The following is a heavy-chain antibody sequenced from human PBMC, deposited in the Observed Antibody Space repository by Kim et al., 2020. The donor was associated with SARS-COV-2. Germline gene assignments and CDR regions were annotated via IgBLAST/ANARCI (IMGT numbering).Heavy chain of an antibody. CDR1: GFTFSSYA. CDR3: ARADSSSSSFDY. V-gene: IGHV3-30*04. J-gene: IGHJ4*02. Sequence: GGSLRLSCAASGFTFSSYAMHWVRQAPGKGLEWVAVISYDGSNKYYADSVKGRFTISRDNSKNTLYLQMTSLRAEDTAVYYCARADSSSSSFDYWGQGSL. D-gene: IGHD6-13*01. CDR2: ISYDGSNK.